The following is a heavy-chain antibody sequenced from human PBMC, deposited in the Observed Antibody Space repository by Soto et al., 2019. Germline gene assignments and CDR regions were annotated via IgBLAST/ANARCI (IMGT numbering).Heavy chain of an antibody. V-gene: IGHV4-30-2*01. CDR3: ARYSSISVDY. CDR2: IYHSGST. CDR1: GGSINSGDYY. J-gene: IGHJ4*02. Sequence: SETLSLTCTVSGGSINSGDYYWSWIRQPPGKGLEWIGYIYHSGSTYYNPSLKSRVTISVDRSKNQFSLKLSSVTAADTAVYYCARYSSISVDYWGQGTLVTVSS. D-gene: IGHD2-2*01.